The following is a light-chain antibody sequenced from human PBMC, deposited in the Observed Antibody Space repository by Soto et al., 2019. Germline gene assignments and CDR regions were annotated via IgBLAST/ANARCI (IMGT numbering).Light chain of an antibody. J-gene: IGKJ5*01. CDR1: QSVCSN. CDR3: QQYNNWHPVT. V-gene: IGKV3-15*01. CDR2: GAS. Sequence: IVITQSPATLSVSPGERATLSCRASQSVCSNLAWYQQKPCQAPRLLIYGASTRATGIPARFSGSGSGTEFTLTISSLQSEDFALYYCQQYNNWHPVTFGQGTRLEIK.